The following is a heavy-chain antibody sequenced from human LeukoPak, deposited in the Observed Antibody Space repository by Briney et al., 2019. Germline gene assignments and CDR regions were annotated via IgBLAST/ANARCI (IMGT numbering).Heavy chain of an antibody. D-gene: IGHD1/OR15-1a*01. Sequence: GGSLRLSCAPPGFTFSTYAISWVPQAPGKGLKRASVISDSGDNTYYADSVKGRFTISRDNSKNTLYLQMNSLRAEDTAVYYCAKGNWNKLEVFDYWGQGTLVTVSS. CDR1: GFTFSTYA. J-gene: IGHJ4*02. CDR3: AKGNWNKLEVFDY. V-gene: IGHV3-23*01. CDR2: ISDSGDNT.